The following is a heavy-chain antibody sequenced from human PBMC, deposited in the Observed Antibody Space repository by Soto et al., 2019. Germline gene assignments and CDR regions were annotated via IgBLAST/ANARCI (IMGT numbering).Heavy chain of an antibody. D-gene: IGHD7-27*01. CDR1: GFTFSSYS. V-gene: IGHV3-48*02. CDR2: ISSSSSTI. CDR3: ARVGLGGTGATDC. J-gene: IGHJ4*02. Sequence: EVQLVESGGGLVQPGGSLRLSCAASGFTFSSYSMNWVRQAPGKGLEWVSYISSSSSTIYYTDSVKGRFTISRDNAKNSLYLQMNSRRDEDAAVYYSARVGLGGTGATDCWGQGTLVTVSS.